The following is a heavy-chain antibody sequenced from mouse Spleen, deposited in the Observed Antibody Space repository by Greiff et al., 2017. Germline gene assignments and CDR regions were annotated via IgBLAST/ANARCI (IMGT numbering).Heavy chain of an antibody. J-gene: IGHJ2*01. D-gene: IGHD1-1*01. CDR3: GITTVVARGFYFDY. CDR2: IHPNSGST. V-gene: IGHV1-64*01. CDR1: GYTFTSYW. Sequence: QVQLKQPGAELVKPGASVKLSCKASGYTFTSYWMHWVKQRPGQGLEWIGMIHPNSGSTNYNEKFKSKATLTVDKSSSTAYMQLSSLTSEDSAVYYCGITTVVARGFYFDYWGQGTTLTVSS.